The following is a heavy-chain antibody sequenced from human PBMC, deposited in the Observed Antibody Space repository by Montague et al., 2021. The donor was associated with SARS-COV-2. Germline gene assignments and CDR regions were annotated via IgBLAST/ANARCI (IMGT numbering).Heavy chain of an antibody. CDR2: IGTTGXT. Sequence: TLSLTCTVSGVSISTGIYYWSWIRQPAGKGLEWIGRIGTTGXTXYXXXXESRVFMSVDTSTNQFSLSLTSVTAADTAVYFCARFGSGTLEFDLWGQGTLVTVSS. CDR1: GVSISTGIYY. V-gene: IGHV4-61*02. CDR3: ARFGSGTLEFDL. J-gene: IGHJ4*02. D-gene: IGHD1-26*01.